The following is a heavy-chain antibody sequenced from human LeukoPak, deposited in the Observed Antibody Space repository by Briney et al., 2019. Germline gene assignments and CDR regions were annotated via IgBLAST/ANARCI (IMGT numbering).Heavy chain of an antibody. Sequence: GGSLRLSCAASGFTFSSYAMSWVRQAPGKGLEWVSAISGSGGSTYYADSVKGRFTISRDNSKNTLYLQMNSLRAEDTAVYYCAKDARYCSGGSCYFSHYFDYWGQGTLVTVSS. D-gene: IGHD2-15*01. CDR2: ISGSGGST. CDR1: GFTFSSYA. J-gene: IGHJ4*02. V-gene: IGHV3-23*01. CDR3: AKDARYCSGGSCYFSHYFDY.